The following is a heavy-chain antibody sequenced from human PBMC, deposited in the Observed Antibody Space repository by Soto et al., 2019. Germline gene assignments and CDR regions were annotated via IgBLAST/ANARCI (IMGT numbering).Heavy chain of an antibody. CDR2: IYRDGST. J-gene: IGHJ4*02. Sequence: EVQLVESGGGLIQPGESLRLSCAASGFTVSISYMSWVRQAPGKGLEWVSTIYRDGSTYYADSVEGRFTISRDNSKNTLYLQMSSLRDEDTATYYCARGKGIGWFETSDYWGQGTLVTVSS. D-gene: IGHD3-10*01. V-gene: IGHV3-53*01. CDR1: GFTVSISY. CDR3: ARGKGIGWFETSDY.